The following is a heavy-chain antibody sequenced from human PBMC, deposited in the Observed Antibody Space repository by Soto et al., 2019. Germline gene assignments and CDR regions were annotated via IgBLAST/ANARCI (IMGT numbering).Heavy chain of an antibody. CDR3: ARGYCSSTSCYIWDNWFDP. J-gene: IGHJ5*02. CDR1: GGSISSGGYY. CDR2: IYYSGRT. D-gene: IGHD2-2*02. V-gene: IGHV4-61*08. Sequence: TSETLSLTCTVSGGSISSGGYYWSWIRQHPGKGLEWIGYIYYSGRTNYNPSLKSRVTISVDTSKNQFSLKLSSVTAADTAVYYCARGYCSSTSCYIWDNWFDPWGQGTLVTVSS.